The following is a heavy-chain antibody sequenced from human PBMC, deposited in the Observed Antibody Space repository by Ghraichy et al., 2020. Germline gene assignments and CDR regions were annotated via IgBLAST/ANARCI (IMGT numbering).Heavy chain of an antibody. CDR3: ARQAQGGSGSYYKPFDF. CDR2: IFYSGTT. D-gene: IGHD3-10*01. Sequence: SQTLSLTCTVSGGSISSSSCYWGWIRQPPGKGLEWIASIFYSGTTYYNPSLKSRVTISVDTSKNQFSLNLSSVTAADTAVYFCARQAQGGSGSYYKPFDFSGQGTLVTVSS. CDR1: GGSISSSSCY. V-gene: IGHV4-39*01. J-gene: IGHJ4*02.